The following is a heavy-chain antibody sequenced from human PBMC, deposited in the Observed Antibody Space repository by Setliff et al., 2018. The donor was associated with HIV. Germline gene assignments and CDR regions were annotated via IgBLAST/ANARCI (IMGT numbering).Heavy chain of an antibody. CDR3: ARAPFTSGHYGADY. J-gene: IGHJ4*02. CDR1: GYTFTGYY. CDR2: INPNSGGT. V-gene: IGHV1-2*02. Sequence: ASVKVSCKASGYTFTGYYVHWVRQAPGQGLEWMGWINPNSGGTNYAQKFQGRVTMTRDTSISTAHMELSRLTSDDTAVYCCARAPFTSGHYGADYWGQGTLVTVSS. D-gene: IGHD3-10*01.